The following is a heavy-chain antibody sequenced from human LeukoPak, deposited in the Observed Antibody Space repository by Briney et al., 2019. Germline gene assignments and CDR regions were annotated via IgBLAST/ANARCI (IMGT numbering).Heavy chain of an antibody. Sequence: PGESLRLSCAASGFTLTSYAMSWVRQAPGKGLEWVSAIIGSVHSTYYADSVRGRFTLSRDNSKNTLYLQMNSLRAEDTAVYYCARGLSVGGQGTLASVSS. CDR2: IIGSVHST. D-gene: IGHD3-3*02. CDR3: ARGLSV. V-gene: IGHV3-23*01. J-gene: IGHJ4*02. CDR1: GFTLTSYA.